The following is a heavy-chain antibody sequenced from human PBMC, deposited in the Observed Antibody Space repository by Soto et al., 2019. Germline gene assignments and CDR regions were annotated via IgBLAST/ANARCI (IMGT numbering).Heavy chain of an antibody. J-gene: IGHJ6*02. CDR1: GYTFTSYG. CDR2: ISAYNGNT. Sequence: QVQLVQSGAEVKKPGASVKVSCKASGYTFTSYGISWVRQAPGQGLEWMGWISAYNGNTNYAQKLQGRVTMTTDTSTSTACMELRSLRSDDTAVYYCARDSDIVVVPAAMSGGIYYYGMDVWGQGTTVTVSS. CDR3: ARDSDIVVVPAAMSGGIYYYGMDV. D-gene: IGHD2-2*01. V-gene: IGHV1-18*01.